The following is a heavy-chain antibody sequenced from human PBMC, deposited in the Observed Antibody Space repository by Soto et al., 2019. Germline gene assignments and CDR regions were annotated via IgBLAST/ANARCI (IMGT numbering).Heavy chain of an antibody. CDR1: GFTFSNYA. V-gene: IGHV3-23*01. CDR2: ISGSGGST. D-gene: IGHD2-8*01. CDR3: AKGSPNARLYYFDS. J-gene: IGHJ4*02. Sequence: GGSLRLSCAASGFTFSNYAMSWVRQAPGKGLEWVTAISGSGGSTYYADSVKGRFTISRDNSRNTLYLQMSSLRAEDMAVYFCAKGSPNARLYYFDSWGQGARVTVPS.